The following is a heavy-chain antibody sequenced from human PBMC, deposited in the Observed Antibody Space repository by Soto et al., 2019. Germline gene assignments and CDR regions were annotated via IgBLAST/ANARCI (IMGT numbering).Heavy chain of an antibody. CDR3: VKDESINWYSGHFRH. CDR1: GFTFDDYA. V-gene: IGHV3-9*01. Sequence: GGSLRLSCAASGFTFDDYAMHWVRQVPGKGLEWVSGINWNSGSIGYGDSVKGRFAISRDNAKNSLHLQMNSLSAEDTAFYYCVKDESINWYSGHFRHWGQGTLVTISS. J-gene: IGHJ1*01. CDR2: INWNSGSI. D-gene: IGHD6-13*01.